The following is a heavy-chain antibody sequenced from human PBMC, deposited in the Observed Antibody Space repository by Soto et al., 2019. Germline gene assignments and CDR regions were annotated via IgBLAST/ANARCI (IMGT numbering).Heavy chain of an antibody. CDR2: ITDSSDTV. CDR1: GFSFSNYN. D-gene: IGHD6-13*01. Sequence: PGGSLRLSCVASGFSFSNYNMNWVRQAPGKGLEWVSYITDSSDTVHYADSVRGRFTIARDNAKNSLYLQMNSLRAEDTALYYCAKAPGDIAAPVDYWGQGTLVTVSS. V-gene: IGHV3-48*04. J-gene: IGHJ4*02. CDR3: AKAPGDIAAPVDY.